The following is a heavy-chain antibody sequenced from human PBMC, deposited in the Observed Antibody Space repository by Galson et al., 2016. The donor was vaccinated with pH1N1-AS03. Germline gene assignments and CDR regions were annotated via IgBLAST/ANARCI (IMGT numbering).Heavy chain of an antibody. D-gene: IGHD2/OR15-2a*01. Sequence: SLRLSCAASRFTFSSYGMNWVRQAPGKGLEWLSYISSSSNTIYYADSVKGRFTISRDYGKNSLYLQMNGLRAEDTAVYYCAREGKNRFRDYNYMDVWGKGTTVTVSS. CDR2: ISSSSNTI. J-gene: IGHJ6*03. V-gene: IGHV3-48*01. CDR3: AREGKNRFRDYNYMDV. CDR1: RFTFSSYG.